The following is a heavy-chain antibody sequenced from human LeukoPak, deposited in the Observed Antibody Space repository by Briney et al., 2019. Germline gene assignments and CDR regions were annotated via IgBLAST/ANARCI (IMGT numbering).Heavy chain of an antibody. CDR1: GFTFSSYG. D-gene: IGHD2-8*01. CDR2: ISTSSSQK. V-gene: IGHV3-21*01. CDR3: ARVGLLVNGAFDI. Sequence: GGSLRLSCAASGFTFSSYGMYWVRQAPGKGLEWVSSISTSSSQKNYADSVKGRFSISRDNANSSLFLQMNTLRGDDTALYYCARVGLLVNGAFDIWGQGTMVTVAS. J-gene: IGHJ3*02.